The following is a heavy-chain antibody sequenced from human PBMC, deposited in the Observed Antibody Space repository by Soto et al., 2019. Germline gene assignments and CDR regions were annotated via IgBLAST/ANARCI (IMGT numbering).Heavy chain of an antibody. CDR1: GGSISSGGYY. Sequence: SETLSLTCTVSGGSISSGGYYWSWIRQHPGKGLEWIGYIYYSGSTYYNPSLKSRVTISVDTSKNQFSLKLSSVTAADTAVYYCARGHSSSWWDYWGQGTLVTVSS. CDR3: ARGHSSSWWDY. D-gene: IGHD6-13*01. V-gene: IGHV4-31*03. J-gene: IGHJ4*02. CDR2: IYYSGST.